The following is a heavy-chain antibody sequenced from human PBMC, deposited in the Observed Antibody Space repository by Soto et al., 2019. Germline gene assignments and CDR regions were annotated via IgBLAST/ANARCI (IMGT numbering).Heavy chain of an antibody. CDR3: VKDISDFPEYHGLDV. J-gene: IGHJ6*02. CDR1: GITFDDYA. D-gene: IGHD3-3*01. CDR2: ISWNSGTI. Sequence: EVLLVESGGNLVQPGWSLRLSCAASGITFDDYAMHWVRQAPGKGLEWVSSISWNSGTIGYADSVKGRFTISRDNAKNSLFLQMNSLRPEDTALYYCVKDISDFPEYHGLDVWGQGTTVTVSS. V-gene: IGHV3-9*01.